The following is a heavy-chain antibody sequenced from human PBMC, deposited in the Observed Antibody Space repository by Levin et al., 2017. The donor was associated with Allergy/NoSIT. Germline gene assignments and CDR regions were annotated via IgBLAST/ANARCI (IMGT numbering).Heavy chain of an antibody. D-gene: IGHD3-3*01. V-gene: IGHV3-74*01. CDR3: ADMSGGYDAFDS. Sequence: PGGSLRLSCAASGFTFSSYWMHWVRQAPGQGLVWVSRINHDGSSISYADSVKGRLTISRDNAKNTLYLQMNSLRVEDTAVYYCADMSGGYDAFDSRGQGTMVTVSS. CDR1: GFTFSSYW. J-gene: IGHJ3*02. CDR2: INHDGSSI.